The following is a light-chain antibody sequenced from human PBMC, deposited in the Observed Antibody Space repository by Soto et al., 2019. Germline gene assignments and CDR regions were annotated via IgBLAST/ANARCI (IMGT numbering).Light chain of an antibody. Sequence: EIVLTQSPATLSLSPGERATLSCRASQSVSSYLAWYQQKPGQAPRLLIYVASNRATGIPSRFSGSGSGTDFTLTISSLEPEDFAVYYCQQRSNWPPLTFGGGTRWIS. J-gene: IGKJ4*01. CDR3: QQRSNWPPLT. V-gene: IGKV3-11*01. CDR2: VAS. CDR1: QSVSSY.